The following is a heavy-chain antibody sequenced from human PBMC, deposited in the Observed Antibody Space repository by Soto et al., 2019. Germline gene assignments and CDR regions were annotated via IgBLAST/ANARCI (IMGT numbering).Heavy chain of an antibody. J-gene: IGHJ5*02. D-gene: IGHD6-13*01. CDR1: GGSISSYY. Sequence: QVQLQESGPGLVKPSETLSLTCTVSGGSISSYYWSWIRQPVGKGLEWIGRIYTSVSTNYNPSLKSRVTMSVDTSKNQFSLKLSSVTAADTAVYYCARDWGQQLVSWFDPWGQGTLVTVSS. CDR2: IYTSVST. V-gene: IGHV4-4*07. CDR3: ARDWGQQLVSWFDP.